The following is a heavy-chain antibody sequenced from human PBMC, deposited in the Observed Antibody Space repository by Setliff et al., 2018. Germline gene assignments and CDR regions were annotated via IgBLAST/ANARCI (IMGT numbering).Heavy chain of an antibody. CDR3: AKDGPPGTSDYYYGMDV. Sequence: GGSLRLSCAPSGFTFYTYSMNWVRQAPGKGLEWISYISSRSIVYYADSVEGRFTISRDNAKNSLHLQMSSLRAEDTAVYYCAKDGPPGTSDYYYGMDVWGQGTTVTVSS. D-gene: IGHD6-13*01. J-gene: IGHJ6*02. CDR1: GFTFYTYS. CDR2: ISSRSIV. V-gene: IGHV3-48*01.